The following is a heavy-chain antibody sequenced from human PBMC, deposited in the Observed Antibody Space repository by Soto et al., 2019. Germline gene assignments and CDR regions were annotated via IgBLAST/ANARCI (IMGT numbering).Heavy chain of an antibody. D-gene: IGHD1-26*01. Sequence: PSETLSLTCTVSGGSIRSGDNYWSWIRQTPGKGLEWIGYIYYRGSTYYNQSLKSRVTISVDTSMNQFSLTLTSVTAADTAVYYCARDPARGGGSYLGYFDYWGQGTLVTVSS. J-gene: IGHJ4*02. CDR3: ARDPARGGGSYLGYFDY. CDR2: IYYRGST. CDR1: GGSIRSGDNY. V-gene: IGHV4-30-4*01.